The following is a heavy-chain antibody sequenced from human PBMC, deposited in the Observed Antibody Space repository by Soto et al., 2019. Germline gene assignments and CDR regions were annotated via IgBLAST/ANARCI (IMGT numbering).Heavy chain of an antibody. CDR3: ARDRDIVVVVAANNDAFDI. CDR2: ISAYNGNT. Sequence: GASVKVSCKASGYTFTNYGISWVRQAPGQGLEWMGWISAYNGNTNYAQKLQGRVTMTTDTSTSTAYMELRSLRSDDTAVYYFARDRDIVVVVAANNDAFDIWGQGTMVTVSS. D-gene: IGHD2-15*01. CDR1: GYTFTNYG. V-gene: IGHV1-18*01. J-gene: IGHJ3*02.